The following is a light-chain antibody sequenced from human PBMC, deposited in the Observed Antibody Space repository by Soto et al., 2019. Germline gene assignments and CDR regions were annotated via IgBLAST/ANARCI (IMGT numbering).Light chain of an antibody. CDR2: GAS. CDR3: QHYRSP. V-gene: IGKV3-20*01. J-gene: IGKJ4*01. Sequence: EIVLTQSPGTLSLSPGERATLSCTASQTVNKYSLAWYQQRPGQTPRLLIYGASTRASGIPDRFSGSGSGTDFTLTISRLAPEDFAVYSCQHYRSPFGGGTKVEIK. CDR1: QTVNKYS.